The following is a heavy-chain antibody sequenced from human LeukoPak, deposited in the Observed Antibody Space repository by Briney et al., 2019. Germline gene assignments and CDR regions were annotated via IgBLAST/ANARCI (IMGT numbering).Heavy chain of an antibody. CDR2: INHSGST. CDR3: ARVKGWLVLGRFDP. CDR1: GGSFSGYY. D-gene: IGHD6-19*01. V-gene: IGHV4-34*01. J-gene: IGHJ5*02. Sequence: SETLSLTCAVYGGSFSGYYWSWIRQPPGKGLEWIGEINHSGSTNYNPSLKSRVTISVDTSKNQFSLKPSSVTAADTAVYYCARVKGWLVLGRFDPWGQGTLVTVSS.